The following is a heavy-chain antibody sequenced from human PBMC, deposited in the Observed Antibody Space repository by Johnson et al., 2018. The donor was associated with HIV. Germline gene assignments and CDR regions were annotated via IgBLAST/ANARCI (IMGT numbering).Heavy chain of an antibody. J-gene: IGHJ3*02. Sequence: QVQLVESGGGVVQPGRSLRLSCAASGFTFSSYGMHWVRQAPGKGLEWVAVISYDGSRKYYADSVKGRFTISRVNSKNMLYLQMNSLRVEDTAVYYCAKEGSRGTVTQAPDAFDIWG. V-gene: IGHV3-30*18. CDR1: GFTFSSYG. D-gene: IGHD4-17*01. CDR2: ISYDGSRK. CDR3: AKEGSRGTVTQAPDAFDI.